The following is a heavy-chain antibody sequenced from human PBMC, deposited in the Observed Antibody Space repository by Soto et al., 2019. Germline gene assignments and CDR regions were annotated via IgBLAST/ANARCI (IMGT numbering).Heavy chain of an antibody. V-gene: IGHV3-9*01. D-gene: IGHD6-19*01. CDR1: GFRFDDFA. CDR3: AKDRYSSGWYFEVDY. CDR2: LSWNSGSI. Sequence: GGSLRLSCAASGFRFDDFAMHWVRQAPGKGLEWVSGLSWNSGSIGYADSVKGRFTISRDNAKNSLYLQMNSLRAEDTALYYCAKDRYSSGWYFEVDYWGRGALVTVSS. J-gene: IGHJ4*02.